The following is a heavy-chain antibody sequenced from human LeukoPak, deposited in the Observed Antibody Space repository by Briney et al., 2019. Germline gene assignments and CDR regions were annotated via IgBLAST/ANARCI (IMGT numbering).Heavy chain of an antibody. D-gene: IGHD3-22*01. CDR2: ISDSGDST. J-gene: IGHJ4*02. Sequence: GGSLRLSCAASGFTFSSYAMSWVRQAPGKGLDWVSTISDSGDSTYYADSVKGRFTTSRDNTKNRLSLQMSGLRAEDTAVYYCAKDQYYYYDSSGSYHGAPFEYWGQGALVAVSA. CDR1: GFTFSSYA. V-gene: IGHV3-23*01. CDR3: AKDQYYYYDSSGSYHGAPFEY.